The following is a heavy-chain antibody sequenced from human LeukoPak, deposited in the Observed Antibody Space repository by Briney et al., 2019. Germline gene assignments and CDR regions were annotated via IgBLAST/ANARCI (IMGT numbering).Heavy chain of an antibody. V-gene: IGHV4-34*01. CDR1: GGSFSGYY. D-gene: IGHD6-19*01. CDR3: ARGSSSGLTY. CDR2: NTHSGST. Sequence: SETLSLTCAVYGGSFSGYYWSWIRQPPGKGLEWIGENTHSGSTKYNPSLKSRVTIAVDTSKNQFSLKLSSVTAADTAVYYCARGSSSGLTYWGQGTLVTVSS. J-gene: IGHJ4*02.